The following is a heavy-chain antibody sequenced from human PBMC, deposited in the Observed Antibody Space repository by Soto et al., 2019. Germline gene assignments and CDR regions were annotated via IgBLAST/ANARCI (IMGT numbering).Heavy chain of an antibody. J-gene: IGHJ6*02. V-gene: IGHV1-24*01. Sequence: QVQLVQSGAEVKKPGASVKVSCKVSGYTLTELSMHWVRQAPGKGLEWMGGFDPEEGETIYAKKFQGRVTMTGYTSTDTANMELMCLRAEDPAVYYCATDGSGYYYGMDVWGQGTTVTASS. CDR2: FDPEEGET. CDR1: GYTLTELS. CDR3: ATDGSGYYYGMDV. D-gene: IGHD5-12*01.